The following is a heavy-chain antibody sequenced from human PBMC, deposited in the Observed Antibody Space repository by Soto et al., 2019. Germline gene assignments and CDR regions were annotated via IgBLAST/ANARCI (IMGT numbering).Heavy chain of an antibody. CDR2: IIPILGIA. CDR3: AMEYCSSTSCYRDY. D-gene: IGHD2-2*02. Sequence: QVQLVQSGAEVKKPGSSVKVSCKASGGTFSSYTISWVRQAPGQVLEWMGRIIPILGIANYAQKFQGRVTITAYKSTSTPYMELSSLRSEDTDVYYCAMEYCSSTSCYRDYWGQGTLVTVSS. V-gene: IGHV1-69*02. CDR1: GGTFSSYT. J-gene: IGHJ4*02.